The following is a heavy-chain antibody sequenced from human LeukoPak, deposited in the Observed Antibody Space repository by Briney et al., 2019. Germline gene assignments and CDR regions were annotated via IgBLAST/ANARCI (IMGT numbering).Heavy chain of an antibody. CDR3: ANHRAGSAWFTLDY. CDR2: ISSSSSDI. Sequence: GGSLRLSCAASGFTFSAFSMNWVRQAPGKGLEWVSAISSSSSDIYYTDSVKGRFTISRDNSKNTLYLQMNSLRAEDAAMYYCANHRAGSAWFTLDYWGPGTLVTVSS. V-gene: IGHV3-21*04. J-gene: IGHJ4*02. CDR1: GFTFSAFS. D-gene: IGHD6-19*01.